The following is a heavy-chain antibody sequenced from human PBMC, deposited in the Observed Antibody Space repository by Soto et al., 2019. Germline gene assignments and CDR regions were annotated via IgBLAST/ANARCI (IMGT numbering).Heavy chain of an antibody. CDR1: GGTFSSYA. CDR3: ARLGGSAAGTDY. Sequence: GASVKVSCKASGGTFSSYAISWVRQAPGQGLEWMGGIIPIFGTANYAQKFQGRVTITADESTSTAYMELSSLRSEDTAVYYCARLGGSAAGTDYWGQGTLVTVSS. J-gene: IGHJ4*02. CDR2: IIPIFGTA. D-gene: IGHD6-13*01. V-gene: IGHV1-69*13.